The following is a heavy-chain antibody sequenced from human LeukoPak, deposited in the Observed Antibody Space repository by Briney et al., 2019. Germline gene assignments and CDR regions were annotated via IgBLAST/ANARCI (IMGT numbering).Heavy chain of an antibody. CDR1: GYTFTSYG. J-gene: IGHJ4*02. D-gene: IGHD3-10*01. CDR2: ISAYNGNT. Sequence: ASVKVSCKASGYTFTSYGISWVRQAPGQGLEWMGWISAYNGNTNYAQKLQGRVTMTTDTSTSTAYMELRSLRSDDTAVYYCARDLMVRGARGHFDYWGQGTLVTVSS. CDR3: ARDLMVRGARGHFDY. V-gene: IGHV1-18*01.